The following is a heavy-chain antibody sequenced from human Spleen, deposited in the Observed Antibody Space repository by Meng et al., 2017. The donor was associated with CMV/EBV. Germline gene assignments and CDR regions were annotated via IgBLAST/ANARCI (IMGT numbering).Heavy chain of an antibody. Sequence: HVQVQQWGEGLLQPSQTRVSTCAVYGGSCSCYNRRWIRHPAEKRQWLSGKIHHSGTTNYTQTFQRSVTIAADESKNPASLELSTLTSEDTAVYYCARGGYSPGRWCLLDYWGQGTLVTVSS. CDR1: GGSCSCYN. CDR2: IHHSGTT. J-gene: IGHJ4*02. CDR3: ARGGYSPGRWCLLDY. D-gene: IGHD2-8*02. V-gene: IGHV4-34*01.